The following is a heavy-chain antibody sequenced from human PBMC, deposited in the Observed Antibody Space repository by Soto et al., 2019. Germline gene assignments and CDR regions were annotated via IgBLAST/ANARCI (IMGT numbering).Heavy chain of an antibody. D-gene: IGHD3-3*01. CDR3: ARGGGTILAPLP. CDR2: INPNSGAT. CDR1: GYTFTGYF. J-gene: IGHJ5*02. Sequence: ASVKVSCKASGYTFTGYFMHCVRQAPGQGLEWMGWINPNSGATKYAQKFQGRVTLSRDTSISTAYVELSGLRSDDTAVYYCARGGGTILAPLPWGQGTLVTVSS. V-gene: IGHV1-2*02.